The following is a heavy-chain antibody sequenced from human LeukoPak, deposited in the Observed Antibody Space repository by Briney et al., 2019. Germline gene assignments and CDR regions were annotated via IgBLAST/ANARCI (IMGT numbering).Heavy chain of an antibody. CDR2: ITSSGSYT. CDR1: GFTFSSGS. CDR3: AKAAATQDESDY. J-gene: IGHJ4*02. D-gene: IGHD6-25*01. V-gene: IGHV3-21*06. Sequence: GGSLRLSCAASGFTFSSGSMNWVRKAPGKGLEWVASITSSGSYTYYAGSVKGRFTISRDNAKNSLYLQMNSLRAEDTAVYYCAKAAATQDESDYWGQGTLVTVSS.